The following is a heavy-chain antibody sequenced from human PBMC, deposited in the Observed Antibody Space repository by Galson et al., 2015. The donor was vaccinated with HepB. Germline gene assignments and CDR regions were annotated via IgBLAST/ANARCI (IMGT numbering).Heavy chain of an antibody. Sequence: SLRLSCAASGFTFTNYNLNWVRQAPGKGLEWVSHISSSSKIIYYVDSVKGRFTVSRDNAKNSLYLQMNSLRAEDTAIYYCARETGNYWGSDFWGQGTLVTVSS. CDR2: ISSSSKII. CDR1: GFTFTNYN. J-gene: IGHJ4*02. D-gene: IGHD1-26*01. V-gene: IGHV3-48*04. CDR3: ARETGNYWGSDF.